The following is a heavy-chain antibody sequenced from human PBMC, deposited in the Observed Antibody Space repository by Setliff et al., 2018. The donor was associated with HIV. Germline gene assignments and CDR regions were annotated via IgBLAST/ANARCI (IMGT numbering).Heavy chain of an antibody. CDR3: ARSALYGDNFKIFWYFDV. D-gene: IGHD4-17*01. Sequence: SETLSLTCIASGDSIGITNYYWGWIRQPPGRGLEWVGSIYQSGRTFYNPSLSGRVTVSIATSKNQFSLKLTSVTAADTAVYYCARSALYGDNFKIFWYFDVWGRGTLVTVSS. CDR1: GDSIGITNYY. CDR2: IYQSGRT. J-gene: IGHJ2*01. V-gene: IGHV4-39*07.